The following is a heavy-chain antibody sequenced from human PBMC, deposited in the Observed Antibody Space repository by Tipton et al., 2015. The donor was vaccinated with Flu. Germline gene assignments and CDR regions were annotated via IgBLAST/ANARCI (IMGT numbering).Heavy chain of an antibody. V-gene: IGHV4-34*01. D-gene: IGHD2-2*01. Sequence: TLSLTCAVYGGSFSGYYWSWIRQPPGKGLEWIGEINHSGSTNYNPSLKSRVTISVDTSKNQFSLKLSSVTAADPAVYYCARDDRVVVVPAAMGFLYGMDVWGQGTTVTVSS. CDR2: INHSGST. CDR1: GGSFSGYY. CDR3: ARDDRVVVVPAAMGFLYGMDV. J-gene: IGHJ6*02.